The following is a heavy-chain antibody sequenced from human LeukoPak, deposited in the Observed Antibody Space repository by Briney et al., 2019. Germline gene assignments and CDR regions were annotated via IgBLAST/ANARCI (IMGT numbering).Heavy chain of an antibody. Sequence: SESLSLTCAVYGGSFSGYYWSWIRQPPGKGLEWIGYIYYSGSTNYNPSLKSRVTISVDTSKNQFSLKLSSVTAADTAVYYCASSPLYYYDSSGYFNYWGQGTLVTVSS. CDR2: IYYSGST. V-gene: IGHV4-59*01. D-gene: IGHD3-22*01. J-gene: IGHJ4*02. CDR1: GGSFSGYY. CDR3: ASSPLYYYDSSGYFNY.